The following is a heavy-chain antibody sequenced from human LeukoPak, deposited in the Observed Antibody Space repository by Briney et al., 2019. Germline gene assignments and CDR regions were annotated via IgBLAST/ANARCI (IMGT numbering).Heavy chain of an antibody. V-gene: IGHV4-59*01. CDR3: ARVVAAAGNWFDP. Sequence: SETLSLTCTVSGGSISYYWSWIRQPPGKGLEWIGYIYYSGSTNYNPSLKSRVTISVDTSKNQFSLKLSSVTAADTAVYYCARVVAAAGNWFDPWGQGTLVTVSS. CDR2: IYYSGST. CDR1: GGSISYY. J-gene: IGHJ5*02. D-gene: IGHD6-13*01.